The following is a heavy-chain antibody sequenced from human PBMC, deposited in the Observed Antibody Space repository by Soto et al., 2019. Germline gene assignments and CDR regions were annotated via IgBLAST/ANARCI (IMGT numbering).Heavy chain of an antibody. CDR2: IDPSDSYT. J-gene: IGHJ2*01. D-gene: IGHD5-18*01. CDR1: GYSFTSHW. Sequence: PGESLKISCKGSGYSFTSHWSSWVRQMPGKGLEWMGRIDPSDSYTSYSPSFQGHVTISADKSISTVYLQWSSLKASDTATYYCARGDTALSYWYFDLWGRGTLVTVS. CDR3: ARGDTALSYWYFDL. V-gene: IGHV5-10-1*01.